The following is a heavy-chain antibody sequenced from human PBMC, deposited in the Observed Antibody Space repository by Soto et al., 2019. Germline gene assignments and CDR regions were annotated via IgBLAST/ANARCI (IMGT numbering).Heavy chain of an antibody. D-gene: IGHD6-19*01. Sequence: GGSLRLSCTTSGFTFGDYPMSWFRQAPGKGLEWVNFIRSKSYGGTTEYAASVKGRFTISRDDSKSIAYLQMNSLKTGDTAMYYCARGGAVAVDAFDIWGQGTIVTVSS. CDR3: ARGGAVAVDAFDI. CDR1: GFTFGDYP. V-gene: IGHV3-49*03. J-gene: IGHJ3*02. CDR2: IRSKSYGGTT.